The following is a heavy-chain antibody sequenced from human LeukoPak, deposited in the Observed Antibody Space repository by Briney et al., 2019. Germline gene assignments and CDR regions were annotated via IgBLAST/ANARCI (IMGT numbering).Heavy chain of an antibody. V-gene: IGHV1-8*01. CDR2: MNPNSGNT. D-gene: IGHD3-10*01. CDR1: GYTFTSYD. Sequence: ASVTVSCKASGYTFTSYDINWVRQAPGQGLEWMGWMNPNSGNTGYAQKFQGRVTTTRNTSISTAYMELSSLRSEDTAVYYCARDIRGGYMDVWGKGTTVTVSS. J-gene: IGHJ6*03. CDR3: ARDIRGGYMDV.